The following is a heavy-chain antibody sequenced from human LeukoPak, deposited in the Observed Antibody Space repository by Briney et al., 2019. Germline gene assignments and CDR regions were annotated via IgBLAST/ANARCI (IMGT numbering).Heavy chain of an antibody. CDR2: ISYDGSNK. V-gene: IGHV3-30*18. J-gene: IGHJ5*02. CDR3: AKARDIVVVVAPLWFDP. CDR1: GFTFSSYG. Sequence: GRSLRLSCAASGFTFSSYGMHWVRQAPGKGLEWVAVISYDGSNKYYADSVKGRFTISRDNSKNTLYLQMNSLRAEDTVVYYCAKARDIVVVVAPLWFDPWGQGTLVTVSS. D-gene: IGHD2-15*01.